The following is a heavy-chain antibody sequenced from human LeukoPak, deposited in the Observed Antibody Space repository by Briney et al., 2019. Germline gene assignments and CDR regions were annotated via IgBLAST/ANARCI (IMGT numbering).Heavy chain of an antibody. J-gene: IGHJ5*02. V-gene: IGHV1-24*01. CDR3: ARDQWFGESLGWFDP. Sequence: ASVKVSCKVSGYTLTELSMHWVRQAPGKGLEWMGGFDPEDGETIYAQKFQGRVTMTTDTSTSTAYMELRSLRSDDTAVYYCARDQWFGESLGWFDPWGQGTLVTVSS. D-gene: IGHD3-10*01. CDR2: FDPEDGET. CDR1: GYTLTELS.